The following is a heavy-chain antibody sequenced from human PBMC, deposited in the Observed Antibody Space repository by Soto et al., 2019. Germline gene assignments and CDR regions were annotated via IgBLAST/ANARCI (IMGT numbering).Heavy chain of an antibody. Sequence: GGSLRLSCAASGFTFDDYAMHWVRQAPGKGLEWVSGISWNSGGIGYADSVKGRFTISRDNAKNSLYLQMNSLRAEDTALNYCAKLALHCSGGSCLHAFDIWGQGTMVTVSS. CDR1: GFTFDDYA. V-gene: IGHV3-9*01. J-gene: IGHJ3*02. CDR2: ISWNSGGI. CDR3: AKLALHCSGGSCLHAFDI. D-gene: IGHD2-15*01.